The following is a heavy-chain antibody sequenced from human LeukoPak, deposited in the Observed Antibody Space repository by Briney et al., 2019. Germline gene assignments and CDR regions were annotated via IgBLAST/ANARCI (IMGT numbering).Heavy chain of an antibody. Sequence: GGSLRLSCAASGFTFSSYGMHRVRQAPGKGLEWVAFIRYDGSNKYYADSVKGRFTISRDNSKNTLYLQMNSLRAGDTAVYYCAKDRTTFVVVPAATGYWGQGTLVTVSS. CDR2: IRYDGSNK. D-gene: IGHD2-2*01. J-gene: IGHJ4*02. CDR3: AKDRTTFVVVPAATGY. V-gene: IGHV3-30*02. CDR1: GFTFSSYG.